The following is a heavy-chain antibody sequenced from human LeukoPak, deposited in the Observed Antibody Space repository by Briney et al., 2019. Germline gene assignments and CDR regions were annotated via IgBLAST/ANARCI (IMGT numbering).Heavy chain of an antibody. CDR3: TTWDYCSSTSCYESSAFDI. Sequence: PGGSLRLSCAASGFTFSNAWMSWVRQAPGKGLEWVGRIKRKTDGGTTDYAAPVKGRFTISRDDSKNTLYLQMNSLKSEDTAVYYCTTWDYCSSTSCYESSAFDIWGQGTMVTVSS. J-gene: IGHJ3*02. D-gene: IGHD2-2*01. CDR1: GFTFSNAW. V-gene: IGHV3-15*01. CDR2: IKRKTDGGTT.